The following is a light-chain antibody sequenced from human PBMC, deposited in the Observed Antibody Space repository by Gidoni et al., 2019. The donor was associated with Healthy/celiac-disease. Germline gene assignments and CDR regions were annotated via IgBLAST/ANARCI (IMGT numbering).Light chain of an antibody. CDR2: DAS. V-gene: IGKV3-11*01. CDR1: QSVSSY. J-gene: IGKJ1*01. Sequence: EIVLTKSPATLPLSPGERATLSCRASQSVSSYLAWYQQKPGQAPRLLLYDASNRATGIPARFSGSGSGTDFTLTISSLEPEDFAVYYCQQRSNWPPTFGQGTKVEIK. CDR3: QQRSNWPPT.